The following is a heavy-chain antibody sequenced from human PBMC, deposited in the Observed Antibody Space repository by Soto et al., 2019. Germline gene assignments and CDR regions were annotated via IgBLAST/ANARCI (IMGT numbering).Heavy chain of an antibody. CDR1: GVTLSSYA. CDR2: IIPIFGTT. Sequence: SVNVSCKASGVTLSSYAMSWVRQAPGQGLEWMGGIIPIFGTTTYAHKFQGRVKITADESTSTVYMELSSLRGEDTAVYSCASGALTTLAYSYGIDVWGNVGAFTVSS. J-gene: IGHJ6*01. D-gene: IGHD4-4*01. CDR3: ASGALTTLAYSYGIDV. V-gene: IGHV1-69*13.